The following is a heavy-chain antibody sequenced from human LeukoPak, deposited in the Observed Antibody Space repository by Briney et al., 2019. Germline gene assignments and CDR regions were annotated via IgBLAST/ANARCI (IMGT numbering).Heavy chain of an antibody. V-gene: IGHV1-8*01. CDR3: ATWRGWEFRFDP. D-gene: IGHD1-1*01. J-gene: IGHJ5*02. CDR1: GYTFTSYD. Sequence: GASVKVSCKASGYTFTSYDINWVRQATGQGLEWMGWMNPNSGNTGYAQKFQDRVTMTRNTSISTAYMELSSLRSEDTAVYYCATWRGWEFRFDPWGQGTQVTVSS. CDR2: MNPNSGNT.